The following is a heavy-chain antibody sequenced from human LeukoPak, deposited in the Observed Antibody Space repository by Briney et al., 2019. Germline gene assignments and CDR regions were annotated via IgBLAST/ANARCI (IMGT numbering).Heavy chain of an antibody. CDR2: IRYDGSNK. CDR3: AKDSTHYRVWDDYDSAGLTY. Sequence: GGSLRLSCAASGFTFSSYGLHWVRQAPGKGLEWVAFIRYDGSNKYYADSVKGRVTIARDNSKNTLYLQMDSLRAEDTAVYYCAKDSTHYRVWDDYDSAGLTYWGQGTLVTVSS. V-gene: IGHV3-30*02. D-gene: IGHD3-22*01. J-gene: IGHJ4*02. CDR1: GFTFSSYG.